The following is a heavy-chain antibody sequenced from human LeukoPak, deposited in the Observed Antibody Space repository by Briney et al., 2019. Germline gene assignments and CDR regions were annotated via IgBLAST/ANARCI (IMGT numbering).Heavy chain of an antibody. Sequence: GSLRLSCAASGFTFSSYSMNWVRQVPGKGLEWVSSISTSSSYIYYADSVKGRFTISRDNAKNSLYLQMHSLRAEDTAMYYCAREYSSSSNYYGMDVWGQGTTVTVSS. CDR2: ISTSSSYI. V-gene: IGHV3-21*01. D-gene: IGHD6-6*01. CDR3: AREYSSSSNYYGMDV. CDR1: GFTFSSYS. J-gene: IGHJ6*02.